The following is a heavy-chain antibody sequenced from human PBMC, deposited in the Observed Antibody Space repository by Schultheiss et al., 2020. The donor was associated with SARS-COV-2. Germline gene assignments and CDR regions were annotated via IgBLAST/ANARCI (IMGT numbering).Heavy chain of an antibody. D-gene: IGHD4-17*01. CDR1: GFTVSDNY. V-gene: IGHV3-53*01. CDR2: IYSGGTT. J-gene: IGHJ3*02. Sequence: GGSLRLSCAVSGFTVSDNYMSWVRQAPGKGLEWVSVIYSGGTTYFADSVKGRFTISRDNSKNTLYLQMDSLRAEDTAVYYCARKLYGDYTPGAFDIWGQGTMVTVSS. CDR3: ARKLYGDYTPGAFDI.